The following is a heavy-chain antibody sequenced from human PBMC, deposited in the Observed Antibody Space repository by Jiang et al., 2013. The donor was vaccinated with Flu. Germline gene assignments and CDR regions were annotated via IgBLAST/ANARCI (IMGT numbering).Heavy chain of an antibody. V-gene: IGHV4-59*01. D-gene: IGHD6-25*01. CDR1: GGSISSYY. J-gene: IGHJ6*03. CDR2: IYYSGST. CDR3: ARGSGSPDYYYYYMDV. Sequence: GPGLVKPSETLSLTCTVSGGSISSYYWSWIRQPPGKGLEWIGYIYYSGSTNYNPSLKSRVTISVDTSKNQFSLKLSSVTAADTAVYYCARGSGSPDYYYYYMDVWGKG.